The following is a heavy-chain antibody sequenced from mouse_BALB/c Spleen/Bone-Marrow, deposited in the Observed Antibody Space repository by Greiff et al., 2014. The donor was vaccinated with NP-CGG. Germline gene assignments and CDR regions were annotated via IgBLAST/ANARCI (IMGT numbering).Heavy chain of an antibody. CDR2: IHPSDSET. Sequence: QVQLQQSGTEVVRPGASVELSCKASGYSFTTYWMNWVKQRPGQGLEWIGMIHPSDSETRLNQKFKDKATLTVDKSSSTAYMQLNSPTSEDSAVYYCAREKVYYGTSWFAYWGQGTLVTVSA. CDR3: AREKVYYGTSWFAY. V-gene: IGHV1-61*01. D-gene: IGHD2-1*01. J-gene: IGHJ3*01. CDR1: GYSFTTYW.